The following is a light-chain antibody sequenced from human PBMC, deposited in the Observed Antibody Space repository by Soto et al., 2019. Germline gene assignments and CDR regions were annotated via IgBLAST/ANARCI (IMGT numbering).Light chain of an antibody. Sequence: QSVLTQPASVSGSPGQSITISCTGCSADIGSHDYVSWYQQQPGKAPKLMIYQVTNRPSGVSNRFSGSRSGNTASLTISGLQAEDEADYYCSSYTDSSNYVFGTGTKVTVL. J-gene: IGLJ1*01. CDR1: SADIGSHDY. V-gene: IGLV2-14*01. CDR3: SSYTDSSNYV. CDR2: QVT.